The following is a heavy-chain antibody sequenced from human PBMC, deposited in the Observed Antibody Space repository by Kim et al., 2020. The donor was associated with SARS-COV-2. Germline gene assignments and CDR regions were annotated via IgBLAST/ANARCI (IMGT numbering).Heavy chain of an antibody. V-gene: IGHV3-48*03. CDR2: ISSSGSTI. CDR3: ARKEVGYSNGNYLFDP. CDR1: GFTFSSNE. J-gene: IGHJ5*02. D-gene: IGHD5-18*01. Sequence: GGSLRLSCAASGFTFSSNEMNWVRQAPGKGLEWVSYISSSGSTIYYAYSVKGLITISRDTAKNSLYQQMNSLSAEATAVYYCARKEVGYSNGNYLFDPWG.